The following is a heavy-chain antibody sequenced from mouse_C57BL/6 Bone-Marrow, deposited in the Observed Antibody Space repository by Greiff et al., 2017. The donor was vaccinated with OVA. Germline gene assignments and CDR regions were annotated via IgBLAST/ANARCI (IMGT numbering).Heavy chain of an antibody. CDR2: IHPISGST. D-gene: IGHD2-5*01. V-gene: IGHV1-64*01. Sequence: QVQLQQPGAELVKPGASVKLSCKASGYTFTSYWMHWVQQRPGQGLEWIGTIHPISGSTNYNEKFKSKATLTVDKSSSTAYMQLSSLTSEDSAVYYCARHYYRNYYAWFAYWGQGTLVTVSA. J-gene: IGHJ3*01. CDR1: GYTFTSYW. CDR3: ARHYYRNYYAWFAY.